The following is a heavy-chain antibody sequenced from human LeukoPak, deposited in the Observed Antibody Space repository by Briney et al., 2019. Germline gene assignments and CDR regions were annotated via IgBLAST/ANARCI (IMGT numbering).Heavy chain of an antibody. J-gene: IGHJ6*02. CDR1: GGTFSSYA. V-gene: IGHV1-69*04. CDR2: IIPILGIA. Sequence: GASVKVSCKASGGTFSSYAISWVRQAPGQGLEWMGRIIPILGIANYAQKFQGRVTITADKSTSTAYMELSSLRSEDTAVYYCARGSSTSSYYNYGMDVWGQGTTVTVSS. CDR3: ARGSSTSSYYNYGMDV. D-gene: IGHD2-2*01.